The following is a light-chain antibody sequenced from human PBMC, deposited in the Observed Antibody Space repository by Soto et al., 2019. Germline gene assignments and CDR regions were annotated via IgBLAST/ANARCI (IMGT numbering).Light chain of an antibody. CDR3: QQYYSYWT. J-gene: IGKJ1*01. V-gene: IGKV1-8*01. CDR1: QGISSY. Sequence: AIRMTQSPSSLSASTGDRVTITCRASQGISSYLAWYQQKPGKAPKLLIYAASTLQSGVPSRFSGSGSGTDFTLTISCLQSEDFANYYCQQYYSYWTFGQGTKVEIK. CDR2: AAS.